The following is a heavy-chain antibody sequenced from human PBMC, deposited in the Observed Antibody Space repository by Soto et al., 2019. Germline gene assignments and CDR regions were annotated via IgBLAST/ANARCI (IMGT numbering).Heavy chain of an antibody. Sequence: GASVKVSCKASGGTFSSYPISWVRQAPGQGLEWMGGIIPIFGTANYAQKFQGRVTMTRDTSTSTVYMELSSLRSEDSAVYYCARGPATAPDAYWGLGTLVTVSS. V-gene: IGHV1-69*05. CDR3: ARGPATAPDAY. CDR2: IIPIFGTA. J-gene: IGHJ4*02. CDR1: GGTFSSYP. D-gene: IGHD2-2*01.